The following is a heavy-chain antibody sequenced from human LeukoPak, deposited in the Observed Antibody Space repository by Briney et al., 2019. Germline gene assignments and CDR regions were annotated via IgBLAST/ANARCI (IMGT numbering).Heavy chain of an antibody. Sequence: PSETLSLTCTVSGGSISSSSYYWSWIRQPAGKGLEWIGRISTSGSTNYNPSLKSRVTMSVDTSKNQFSLKLSSVTAADTAVYYCARDRYHYDSSGYYQLDYWGQGTLVTVSS. CDR2: ISTSGST. CDR3: ARDRYHYDSSGYYQLDY. V-gene: IGHV4-61*02. D-gene: IGHD3-22*01. CDR1: GGSISSSSYY. J-gene: IGHJ4*02.